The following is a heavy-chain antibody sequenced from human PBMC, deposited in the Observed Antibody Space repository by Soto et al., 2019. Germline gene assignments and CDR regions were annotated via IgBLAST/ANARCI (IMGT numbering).Heavy chain of an antibody. CDR3: TTERPDKHMAFDY. Sequence: LSLYFAASGFPFSNAWISWVRQAPGKGLEWVGRIKSKTDGGTTDYAAPVKGRFTISRDDSKNTLYLQMNNLKTDGTVIYYCTTERPDKHMAFDYWGQGTRVTVSS. J-gene: IGHJ4*02. CDR2: IKSKTDGGTT. D-gene: IGHD1-1*01. V-gene: IGHV3-15*01. CDR1: GFPFSNAW.